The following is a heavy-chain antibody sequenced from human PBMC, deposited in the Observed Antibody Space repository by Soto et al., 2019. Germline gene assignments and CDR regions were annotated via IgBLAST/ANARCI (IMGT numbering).Heavy chain of an antibody. V-gene: IGHV4-39*01. CDR2: IHYSVST. J-gene: IGHJ6*02. Sequence: QLQLQESGPGLVKPSETLSLTCTVSGGSISSSSYYWGWIRQPPGKGLEWNGRIHYSVSTYYNPSLNSRVTISVDTSKNQFSLKLSSVTAADTAVYYCAGGRGDYYYGMDVWGQGTTVTVSS. CDR3: AGGRGDYYYGMDV. D-gene: IGHD3-10*01. CDR1: GGSISSSSYY.